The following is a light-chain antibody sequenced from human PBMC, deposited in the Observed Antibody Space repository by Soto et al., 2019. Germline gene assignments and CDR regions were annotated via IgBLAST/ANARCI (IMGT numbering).Light chain of an antibody. V-gene: IGKV1-5*03. J-gene: IGKJ2*01. Sequence: DIQMTQSPSTLSASVGDRVTITCRASQSISSWLAWYQQKPGKAPKLLIYKASSLESGVPSRFSGSGSGTEFTLTISSLQPDDFATYYRQQYNSWGTFGQGTKLEIK. CDR2: KAS. CDR1: QSISSW. CDR3: QQYNSWGT.